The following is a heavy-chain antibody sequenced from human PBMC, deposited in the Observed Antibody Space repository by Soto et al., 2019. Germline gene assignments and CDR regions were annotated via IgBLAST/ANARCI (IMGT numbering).Heavy chain of an antibody. CDR2: ITDSGDDT. CDR1: GFTFNNYA. V-gene: IGHV3-23*01. CDR3: AELGSSSWSPHYYFDY. Sequence: EVQLLESGGGLVQPGGSLRLSCAASGFTFNNYAMGWVRQAPGKGLEWVSAITDSGDDTYYIDSVKGRFTISRDNSKSTLYLQMNSLRAEDTAIYYCAELGSSSWSPHYYFDYWGQGTLVTVSS. D-gene: IGHD2-2*01. J-gene: IGHJ4*02.